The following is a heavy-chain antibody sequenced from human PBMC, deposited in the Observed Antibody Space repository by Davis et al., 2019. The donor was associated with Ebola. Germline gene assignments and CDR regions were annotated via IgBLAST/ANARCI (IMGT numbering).Heavy chain of an antibody. CDR2: ISSSSSYI. D-gene: IGHD3-16*02. CDR3: ARVLYGSGSYRPPDF. Sequence: GGSLRLSCAASGFTFSSYSMNWVRQAPGKGLEWVSSISSSSSYIYYADSVKGRFTISRDNAKNSLYLQMNSLRAEDTAVYYCARVLYGSGSYRPPDFWGQGTLVTVSS. CDR1: GFTFSSYS. J-gene: IGHJ4*02. V-gene: IGHV3-21*01.